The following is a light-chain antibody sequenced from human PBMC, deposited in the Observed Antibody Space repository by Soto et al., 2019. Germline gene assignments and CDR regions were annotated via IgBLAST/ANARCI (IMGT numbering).Light chain of an antibody. CDR3: QHYKSYSRT. CDR1: QSISSW. CDR2: KAS. V-gene: IGKV1-5*03. Sequence: DIKMTQSPSTLSASLGDRVTITCRASQSISSWLAWYQQKPGKAPKLLIYKASSLESGVTSRFSGSGSGTEFTRTSSSLQPDDFATYYCQHYKSYSRTFGQGTKVDIK. J-gene: IGKJ1*01.